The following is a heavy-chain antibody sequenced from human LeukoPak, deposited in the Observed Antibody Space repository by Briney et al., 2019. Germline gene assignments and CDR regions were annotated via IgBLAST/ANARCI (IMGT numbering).Heavy chain of an antibody. V-gene: IGHV4-39*01. CDR3: ARSRGYGYCSGGTCNLGNWFDP. CDR2: MYYSGST. Sequence: PSETLCLTCTVSGGSISSSSYFWGWIRQPPEKGLEWIGSMYYSGSTYYNPSLKSRVTISVDTSKNQFSLKVSSVTAADTAVYFCARSRGYGYCSGGTCNLGNWFDPWGQGTLVTVSS. J-gene: IGHJ5*02. CDR1: GGSISSSSYF. D-gene: IGHD2-15*01.